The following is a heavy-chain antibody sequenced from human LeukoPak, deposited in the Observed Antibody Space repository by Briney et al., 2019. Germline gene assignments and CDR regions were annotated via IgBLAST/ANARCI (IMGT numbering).Heavy chain of an antibody. V-gene: IGHV3-30-3*01. Sequence: PGGSLRLSCAASGFTFSSYAMHWVRQAPGKGLEWVAVISYDGSNKYYADSVKGRFTISRDNSKNTLYLQMNSLRAEDTAVYYCARDSMVRGVMIYWYFDLWGRGTLVTVSS. D-gene: IGHD3-10*01. J-gene: IGHJ2*01. CDR1: GFTFSSYA. CDR3: ARDSMVRGVMIYWYFDL. CDR2: ISYDGSNK.